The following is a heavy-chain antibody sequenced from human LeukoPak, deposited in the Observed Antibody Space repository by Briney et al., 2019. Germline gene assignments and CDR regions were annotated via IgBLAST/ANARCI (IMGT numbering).Heavy chain of an antibody. Sequence: SETLSLTCTVSGGSISSYYWSWIRQPPGKGLEWIGYIYYSGSTSYNPSLKSRVTISVDTSKNQFSLKLRSVTAADTAVYYCARYSGSYPHDAFEIWGQGTMVTVSS. D-gene: IGHD1-26*01. CDR3: ARYSGSYPHDAFEI. V-gene: IGHV4-59*01. J-gene: IGHJ3*02. CDR2: IYYSGST. CDR1: GGSISSYY.